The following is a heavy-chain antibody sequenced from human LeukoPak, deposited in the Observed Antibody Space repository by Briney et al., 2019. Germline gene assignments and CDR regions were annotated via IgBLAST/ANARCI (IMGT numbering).Heavy chain of an antibody. D-gene: IGHD3-10*01. CDR2: VDSSGDVI. J-gene: IGHJ2*01. CDR1: GFIFSDYY. Sequence: PGGSLRLSCAASGFIFSDYYMTWIRQAPGKGLEWLSYVDSSGDVIYYADSVKGRFTISRDNAKNSLYLQMNSLRAEDTALYYCAKVSSGSYYYYWYFDLWGRGTLVTVSS. CDR3: AKVSSGSYYYYWYFDL. V-gene: IGHV3-11*01.